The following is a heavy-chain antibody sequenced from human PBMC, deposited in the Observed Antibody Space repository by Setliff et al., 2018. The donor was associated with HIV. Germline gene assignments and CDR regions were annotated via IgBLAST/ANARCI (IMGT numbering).Heavy chain of an antibody. J-gene: IGHJ4*02. CDR3: ARHDPDYGDFFGYFDY. V-gene: IGHV4-39*01. CDR1: GDSISSGRYY. CDR2: IFYSGST. D-gene: IGHD4-17*01. Sequence: SETPSLTCAVSGDSISSGRYYWGWIRQPPGKGLEWIGSIFYSGSTYYNPSLKSRVTISVDTSKNQFSLKLSSVTAADTAVYYCARHDPDYGDFFGYFDYWGQGTLVTVSS.